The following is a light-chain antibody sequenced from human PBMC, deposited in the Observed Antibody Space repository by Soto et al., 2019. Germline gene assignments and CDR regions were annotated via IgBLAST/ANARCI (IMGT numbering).Light chain of an antibody. V-gene: IGKV1-39*01. Sequence: DIQMTQSPSSLSASVGDRVTISCRASQSISTYLNWYQQKPGKAPRLLIYAASSVQTGVPPRFSGSGSGTDFPLSISSLRPEDIATYFCQQSNSAPPWTFGQGTKVEIK. CDR1: QSISTY. J-gene: IGKJ1*01. CDR2: AAS. CDR3: QQSNSAPPWT.